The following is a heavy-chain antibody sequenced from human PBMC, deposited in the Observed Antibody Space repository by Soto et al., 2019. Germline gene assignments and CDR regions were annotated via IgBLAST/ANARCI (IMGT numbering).Heavy chain of an antibody. Sequence: QVQLVQSGAEVKKPGASVKVSCNASVYTFTSYGISWVRQAPGQGLEWMGWISAYNGNTNYAQKLQGRVTMTTDTSTCTAYIELRSLRSDDTAVYYCARATPLITGTSSDWFDPWGQGNLVTVSS. CDR2: ISAYNGNT. CDR1: VYTFTSYG. J-gene: IGHJ5*02. V-gene: IGHV1-18*01. CDR3: ARATPLITGTSSDWFDP. D-gene: IGHD1-7*01.